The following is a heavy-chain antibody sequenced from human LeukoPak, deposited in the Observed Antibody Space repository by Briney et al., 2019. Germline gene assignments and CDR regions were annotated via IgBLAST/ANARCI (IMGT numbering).Heavy chain of an antibody. Sequence: GASVKVSCKVSGGTFSSYAISWVRQAPGQGLEWMGGIIPIFGTANYAQKFQGRVTITADESTSTAYMELSSLRSEDTAVYYCATTFLSDPGYCSGGSCYSLIFEFDYWGQGTLVTVSS. J-gene: IGHJ4*02. D-gene: IGHD2-15*01. CDR3: ATTFLSDPGYCSGGSCYSLIFEFDY. CDR2: IIPIFGTA. V-gene: IGHV1-69*13. CDR1: GGTFSSYA.